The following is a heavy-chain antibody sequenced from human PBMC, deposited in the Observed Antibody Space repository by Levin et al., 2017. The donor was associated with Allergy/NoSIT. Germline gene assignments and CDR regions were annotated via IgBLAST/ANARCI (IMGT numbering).Heavy chain of an antibody. CDR2: ISYDGSNK. Sequence: GGSLRLSCAASGFTFSSYGMHWVRQAPGKGLEWVAVISYDGSNKYYADSVKGRFTISRDNSKNTLYLQMNSLRAEDTAVYYCAKGVSFDYWGQGTLVTVSS. CDR1: GFTFSSYG. V-gene: IGHV3-30*18. CDR3: AKGVSFDY. J-gene: IGHJ4*02.